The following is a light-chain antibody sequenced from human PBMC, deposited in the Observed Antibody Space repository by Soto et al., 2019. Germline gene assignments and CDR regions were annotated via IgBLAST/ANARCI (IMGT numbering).Light chain of an antibody. CDR1: QSIRSR. CDR3: QQYHSYWK. Sequence: DIQMTQSPSTLSASVGDIVTITCRASQSIRSRLAWFQQKPGKAPKLLIYDASSLESGVPQRFSGSGSGKEFTLTISSLQTDDFSTYYCQQYHSYWKFGQGTKVDIK. J-gene: IGKJ1*01. CDR2: DAS. V-gene: IGKV1-5*01.